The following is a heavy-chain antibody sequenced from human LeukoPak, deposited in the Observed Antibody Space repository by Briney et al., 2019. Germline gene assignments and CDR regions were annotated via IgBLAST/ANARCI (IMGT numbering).Heavy chain of an antibody. CDR2: IIPIFGTA. CDR3: ARGGYGGYGHFDY. V-gene: IGHV1-69*05. D-gene: IGHD5-12*01. CDR1: GGTFSSYA. Sequence: GASVKVSCKASGGTFSSYAISWARQAPGQGLEWMGGIIPIFGTANYAQKFQGRVTITTDESTSTAYMELSSLRSEDTAVYYCARGGYGGYGHFDYWGQGTLVTVSS. J-gene: IGHJ4*02.